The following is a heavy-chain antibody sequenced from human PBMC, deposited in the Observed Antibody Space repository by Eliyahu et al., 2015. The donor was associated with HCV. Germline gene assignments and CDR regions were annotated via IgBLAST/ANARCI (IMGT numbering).Heavy chain of an antibody. CDR1: GGSISSGGYY. D-gene: IGHD3-10*01. Sequence: QVQLQESGPGLVKPSQTLSLTCTVSGGSISSGGYYWSWIRQHXGKGLEWIGYIYYSGSTYYXPSLKSRVTISVDTSKNQFSLKLSSVTAADTAVYFCAGATMVKGLDYWGQGTLVTVSS. CDR2: IYYSGST. J-gene: IGHJ4*02. V-gene: IGHV4-31*03. CDR3: AGATMVKGLDY.